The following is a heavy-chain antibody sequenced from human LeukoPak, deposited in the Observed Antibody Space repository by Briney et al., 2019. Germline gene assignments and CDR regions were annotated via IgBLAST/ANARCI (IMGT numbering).Heavy chain of an antibody. J-gene: IGHJ6*03. Sequence: GGSLRLSCAASGFTFSSYAMSWVRQAPGKGLEWVSAISGSGGSTYYADSVKGRFTISRDNSKNTLYLQMNRLRAEDTAVYYCAKAGTYYYYYYMDVWGKGTTVTVSS. CDR2: ISGSGGST. CDR3: AKAGTYYYYYYMDV. CDR1: GFTFSSYA. V-gene: IGHV3-23*01.